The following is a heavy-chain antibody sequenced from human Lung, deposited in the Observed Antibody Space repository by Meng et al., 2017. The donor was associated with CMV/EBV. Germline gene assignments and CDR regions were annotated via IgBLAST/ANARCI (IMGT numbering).Heavy chain of an antibody. CDR1: GGSISSTYYY. D-gene: IGHD3-10*01. CDR3: ARHHTYYFASGPNYYFDY. CDR2: LYYSGST. Sequence: GSXRLXCTVSGGSISSTYYYWGWIRQPPGRGLEWIGSLYYSGSTYYNPSLKSRVTVSVDTSKNQFSLKLTSVTAADTAIYYCARHHTYYFASGPNYYFDYWXQGTLVTVSS. V-gene: IGHV4-39*01. J-gene: IGHJ4*02.